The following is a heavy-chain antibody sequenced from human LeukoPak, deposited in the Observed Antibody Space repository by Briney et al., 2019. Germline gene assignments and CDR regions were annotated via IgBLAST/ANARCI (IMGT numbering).Heavy chain of an antibody. Sequence: GGSLRLSCAASGFTVRTNYIHWVRQAPGKGLEWVSIIHSTGHTFYADSVKGRFTVSRDISSNTLYLQVNSLRAEDTALYYCVRGRRYFDPWGQGTLVTVAS. CDR3: VRGRRYFDP. J-gene: IGHJ5*02. CDR2: IHSTGHT. V-gene: IGHV3-53*01. D-gene: IGHD2-15*01. CDR1: GFTVRTNY.